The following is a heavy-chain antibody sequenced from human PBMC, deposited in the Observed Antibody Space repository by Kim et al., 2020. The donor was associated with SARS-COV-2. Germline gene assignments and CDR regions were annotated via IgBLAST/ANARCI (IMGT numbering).Heavy chain of an antibody. J-gene: IGHJ1*01. CDR3: AREAPGH. CDR2: INHSGTT. CDR1: GGSFSGFQ. Sequence: SETLSLTCAVYGGSFSGFQWTWIRQTPGKGLEWIGEINHSGTTNYNPSLKSRVSVSVDTSKNQFSLKLTSVTAADTAVYYCAREAPGHWGQGTLVTVSS. V-gene: IGHV4-34*01.